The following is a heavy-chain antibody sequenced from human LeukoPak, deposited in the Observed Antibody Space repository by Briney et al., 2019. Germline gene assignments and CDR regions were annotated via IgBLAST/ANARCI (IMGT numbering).Heavy chain of an antibody. Sequence: GGSLRLSCAASGFTFTSYSMNWVRQAPGKGLEWVSTISDSGGSTYYADSVKGRFTISRDDSKNTLYLQMNSLRAEDTAVYYCATRAFDIWGQGTMVTVSS. V-gene: IGHV3-23*01. CDR1: GFTFTSYS. CDR2: ISDSGGST. J-gene: IGHJ3*02. CDR3: ATRAFDI.